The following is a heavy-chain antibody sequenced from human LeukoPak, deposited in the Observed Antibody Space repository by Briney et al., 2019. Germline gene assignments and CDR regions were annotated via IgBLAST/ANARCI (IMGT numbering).Heavy chain of an antibody. CDR3: ARGMHGTYNWFDP. CDR2: IYYSGSA. J-gene: IGHJ5*02. D-gene: IGHD5-24*01. Sequence: PSDTLSLTCTVSGGSISSYYWMWIRQPPGKGLQWIGYIYYSGSANYNPSLKSRVTISVDTSKNQFSLKLSSVTAADTAVYYCARGMHGTYNWFDPWGQGALVTVSS. CDR1: GGSISSYY. V-gene: IGHV4-59*07.